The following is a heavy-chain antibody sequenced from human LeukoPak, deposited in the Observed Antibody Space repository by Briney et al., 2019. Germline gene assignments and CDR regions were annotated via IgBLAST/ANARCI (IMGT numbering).Heavy chain of an antibody. V-gene: IGHV4-38-2*02. J-gene: IGHJ5*02. CDR1: GYSISSGYY. Sequence: SETLSLTCSVSGYSISSGYYWGWIQQPPGQGLEWIGSIYHSGSTYYNTSLKSRVTISVDTSKNQFSLKLNSVTAADTAVYYCATGWSGYYWTTWGQGTLVTVSS. D-gene: IGHD3-3*01. CDR3: ATGWSGYYWTT. CDR2: IYHSGST.